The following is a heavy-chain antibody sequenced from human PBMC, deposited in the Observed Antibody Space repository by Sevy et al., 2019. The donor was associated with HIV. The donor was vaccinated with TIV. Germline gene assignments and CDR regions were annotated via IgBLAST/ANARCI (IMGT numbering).Heavy chain of an antibody. D-gene: IGHD6-25*01. CDR1: GFTFSSYA. CDR2: ISYDGSNK. CDR3: ARDTATPGYGMDV. Sequence: GGSLRLSCAASGFTFSSYAMHWVRQAPGKGLEWVAVISYDGSNKYYADSVKGRFTISRDNSKNTLYLQMNSLRAEDTAVYYCARDTATPGYGMDVWGQGTMVTVSS. V-gene: IGHV3-30-3*01. J-gene: IGHJ6*02.